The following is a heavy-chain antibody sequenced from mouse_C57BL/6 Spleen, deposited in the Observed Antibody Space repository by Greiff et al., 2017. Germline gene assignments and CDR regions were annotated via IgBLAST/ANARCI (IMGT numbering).Heavy chain of an antibody. Sequence: VQLQQSGPELVKPGASVKISCKASGYAFSSSWMNWVKQRPGKGLEWIGRIYPGDGDTNYNGKFKGKATLTADKSSSTAYMQLSRLTSEDSAVYFCARSITTVVAYYFDYWGQGTTLTVSS. J-gene: IGHJ2*01. V-gene: IGHV1-82*01. CDR1: GYAFSSSW. CDR3: ARSITTVVAYYFDY. D-gene: IGHD1-1*01. CDR2: IYPGDGDT.